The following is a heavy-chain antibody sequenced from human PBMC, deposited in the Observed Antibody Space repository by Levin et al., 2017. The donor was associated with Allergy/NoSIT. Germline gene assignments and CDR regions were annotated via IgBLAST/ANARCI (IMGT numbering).Heavy chain of an antibody. CDR2: TYYRSKWYN. D-gene: IGHD3-22*01. Sequence: SETLSLTCAISGDSVSSNSAAWNWIRQSPSRGLEWLGRTYYRSKWYNDYAVSVKSRITINPDTSKNQFSLQLNSVTPEDTAVYYCARAWFGNYDTSGYYRFDYWGQGTLVTVSS. CDR3: ARAWFGNYDTSGYYRFDY. V-gene: IGHV6-1*01. J-gene: IGHJ4*02. CDR1: GDSVSSNSAA.